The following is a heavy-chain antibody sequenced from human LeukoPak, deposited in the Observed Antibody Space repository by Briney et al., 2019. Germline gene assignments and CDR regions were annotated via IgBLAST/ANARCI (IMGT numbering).Heavy chain of an antibody. CDR2: IYYSGST. CDR1: GGSISSYY. V-gene: IGHV4-59*01. CDR3: AREPGIPSYFDY. J-gene: IGHJ4*02. Sequence: SETLSLTCTVSGGSISSYYWSWTRQPPGKGLEWIGYIYYSGSTNYNPSLKSRVTISVDTSKNQFSLKLSSVTAADTAVYYCAREPGIPSYFDYWGQGTLVTVSS. D-gene: IGHD1-14*01.